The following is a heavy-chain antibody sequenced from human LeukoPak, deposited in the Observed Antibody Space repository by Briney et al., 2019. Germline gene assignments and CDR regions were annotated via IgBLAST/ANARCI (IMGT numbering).Heavy chain of an antibody. Sequence: GSLRLSCAASGFTFSSYSMNWVRQAPGKGLEWVSSISSSSSYIYYADSVKGRFTISRDNAKNSLYLQMNSLRAEDTAVYYCARDREGYQLPQMHHYYYMDVWGKGTTVTISS. V-gene: IGHV3-21*06. CDR2: ISSSSSYI. J-gene: IGHJ6*03. CDR3: ARDREGYQLPQMHHYYYMDV. CDR1: GFTFSSYS. D-gene: IGHD2-2*01.